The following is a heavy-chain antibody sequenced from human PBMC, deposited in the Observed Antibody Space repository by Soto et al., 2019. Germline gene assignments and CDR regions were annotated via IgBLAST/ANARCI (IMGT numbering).Heavy chain of an antibody. Sequence: AKGKGLEWVSAISGSGGSTYSADSVKGRFTISRDNSKNTLYLQMNSLRAEDTAVYYCAKALGPPRAFDYWGPGPLVTAPQ. CDR2: ISGSGGST. D-gene: IGHD3-3*02. J-gene: IGHJ4*02. CDR3: AKALGPPRAFDY. V-gene: IGHV3-23*01.